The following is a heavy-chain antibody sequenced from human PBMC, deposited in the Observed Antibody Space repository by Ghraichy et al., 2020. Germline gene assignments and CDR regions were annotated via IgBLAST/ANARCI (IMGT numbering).Heavy chain of an antibody. V-gene: IGHV2-5*02. CDR2: IYWDDDK. J-gene: IGHJ6*03. D-gene: IGHD1-7*01. CDR3: AHRRKDWNYGVYYYYMDV. CDR1: GFSLSTSGVG. Sequence: SGPTLVKPTQTLTLTCTFSGFSLSTSGVGVGWIRQPPGKALEWLALIYWDDDKRYSPSLKSRLTITKDTSKNQVVLTMTNMDPVDTATYYCAHRRKDWNYGVYYYYMDVWGKGTTVTVSS.